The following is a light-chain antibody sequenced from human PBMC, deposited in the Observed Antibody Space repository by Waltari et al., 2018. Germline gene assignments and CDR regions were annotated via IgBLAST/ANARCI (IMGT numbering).Light chain of an antibody. CDR3: QSADSSGTYV. CDR1: ALPKQY. J-gene: IGLJ1*01. CDR2: KAS. Sequence: SYELTQPPSVSVSPGQTARITCSGDALPKQYAYWYQQKPGQAPVLVIYKASERPSGIPERFSGSSSGTTVTLTISGVQAEDEAYYYCQSADSSGTYVFGTGTKVTVL. V-gene: IGLV3-25*03.